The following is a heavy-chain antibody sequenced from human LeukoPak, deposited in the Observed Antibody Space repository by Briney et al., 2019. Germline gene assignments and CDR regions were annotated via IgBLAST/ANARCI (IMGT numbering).Heavy chain of an antibody. D-gene: IGHD5-18*01. CDR1: GGSISSYY. CDR2: IYYSGST. Sequence: SETLSLTCTVSGGSISSYYWSWIRQPPGKGLEWIGYIYYSGSTNYNPSLKSRVTISVDTSKNQFSLKLSSVTAADTAVCYCARETITAMVTAAHYYMDVWGKGTTVTVSS. CDR3: ARETITAMVTAAHYYMDV. J-gene: IGHJ6*03. V-gene: IGHV4-59*01.